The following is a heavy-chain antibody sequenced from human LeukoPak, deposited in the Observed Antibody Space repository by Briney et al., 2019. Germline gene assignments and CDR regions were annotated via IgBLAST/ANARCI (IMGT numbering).Heavy chain of an antibody. J-gene: IGHJ6*02. Sequence: SSETLCLTCTVSGGSVSSGSYCWSWIRQPPGKGLEWIGDIYYTGSTTYNPSLKSRLTISVDTSKNQFSLKVSSVNAADTAVYYCARHSVKSHCADTTCYRNYFGLDVWGQGTTVTVSS. CDR2: IYYTGST. D-gene: IGHD2-2*01. CDR3: ARHSVKSHCADTTCYRNYFGLDV. V-gene: IGHV4-61*01. CDR1: GGSVSSGSYC.